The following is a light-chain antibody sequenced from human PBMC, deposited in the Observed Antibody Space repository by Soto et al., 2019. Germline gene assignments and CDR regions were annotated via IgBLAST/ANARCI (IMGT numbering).Light chain of an antibody. CDR1: QRITNR. J-gene: IGKJ1*01. CDR3: QHYGSMWA. V-gene: IGKV1-5*01. Sequence: DIQMTQYPSTLSASVGDRVAITCRASQRITNRLAWYQLKPGKAPTVLIYDALNLESGVPSRFSGSVYVTEFTLTSRSLQPDDFASYCCQHYGSMWAVGQGPRV. CDR2: DAL.